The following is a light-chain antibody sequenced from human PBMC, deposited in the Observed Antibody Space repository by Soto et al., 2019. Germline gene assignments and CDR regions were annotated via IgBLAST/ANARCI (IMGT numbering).Light chain of an antibody. CDR2: AAS. V-gene: IGKV1-9*01. CDR1: QGISTY. J-gene: IGKJ1*01. CDR3: QQLITYPQT. Sequence: DIQLTQSPSFLSASVGDRVTMTCRASQGISTYLAWYQQKPGKAPKLLIYAASTLQSGVPSRFSGSGSGTEFALAISSLQPEDFATYYCQQLITYPQTFGQETKVDSK.